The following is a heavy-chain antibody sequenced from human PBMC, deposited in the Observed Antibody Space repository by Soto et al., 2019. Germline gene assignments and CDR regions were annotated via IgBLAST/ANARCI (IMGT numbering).Heavy chain of an antibody. CDR3: ATPLVRITPPQDAFDV. CDR2: IIPMFDTT. J-gene: IGHJ3*01. CDR1: GGSFSSYS. V-gene: IGHV1-69*06. Sequence: QVQLVQSGPEVKKPGSSVTVSCKTSGGSFSSYSIAWVRQAPGQGLEWMGQIIPMFDTTNYAQRFQGRLTIAADSSTGTASMELTRLTSEDTAVYFCATPLVRITPPQDAFDVWGKGTLVTVSS. D-gene: IGHD1-26*01.